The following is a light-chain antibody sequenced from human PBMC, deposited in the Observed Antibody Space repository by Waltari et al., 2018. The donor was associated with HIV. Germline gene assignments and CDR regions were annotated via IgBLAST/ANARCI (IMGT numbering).Light chain of an antibody. V-gene: IGLV2-8*01. CDR2: EVS. J-gene: IGLJ2*01. CDR1: SSDVGGYNY. CDR3: TSYAGSNNVV. Sequence: QSALTQPPSASGSLGQSVTISCPGTSSDVGGYNYVSWYQQHPGKTPKLMIYEVSKRSSGVPDRFSGSKSGNTASLTVSGLQAEDEADYYCTSYAGSNNVVFGGGTKLTVL.